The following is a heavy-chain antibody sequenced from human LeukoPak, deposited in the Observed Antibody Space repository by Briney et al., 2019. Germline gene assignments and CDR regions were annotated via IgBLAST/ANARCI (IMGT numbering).Heavy chain of an antibody. CDR1: GGSFSGYY. D-gene: IGHD1-1*01. CDR2: INHSGST. Sequence: SETLSLTCVVYGGSFSGYYWSWIRQPPGKGLEWIGEINHSGSTNYNPSLKSRVTISVDTSKNQFSLKLSSVTAADTAVYYCASLGTTGTTFDYWGQGTLVTVSS. V-gene: IGHV4-34*01. J-gene: IGHJ4*02. CDR3: ASLGTTGTTFDY.